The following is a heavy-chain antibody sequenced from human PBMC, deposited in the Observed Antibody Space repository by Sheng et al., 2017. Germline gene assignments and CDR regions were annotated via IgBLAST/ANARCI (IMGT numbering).Heavy chain of an antibody. D-gene: IGHD2-15*01. J-gene: IGHJ5*02. CDR1: GYTFSNYG. V-gene: IGHV1-18*01. CDR2: ISAYTGNT. Sequence: QVQLVQSGAEVKKPGASVKVSCKASGYTFSNYGISWVRQAPGQGLQWMGWISAYTGNTNYVREFQGRVTMTTDTSTNTAYMELRSLTSNDTAIYYCARDWDCRNSACQDCFDPWGQGTLVTVAS. CDR3: ARDWDCRNSACQDCFDP.